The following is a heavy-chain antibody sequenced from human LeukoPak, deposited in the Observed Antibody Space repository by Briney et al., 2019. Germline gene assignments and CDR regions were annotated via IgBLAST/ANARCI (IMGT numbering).Heavy chain of an antibody. CDR1: GFTFSSQW. V-gene: IGHV3-7*03. CDR3: ARGGGLDV. CDR2: INHNGNVN. J-gene: IGHJ6*02. D-gene: IGHD3-16*01. Sequence: GGCLRLPSAASGFTFSSQWMNWARQAPGKGLEWVASINHNGNVNYYVDSVKGRFTISEDNAKNSLYLQMSNLRAEDTAVYFGARGGGLDVWGQGATVTVSS.